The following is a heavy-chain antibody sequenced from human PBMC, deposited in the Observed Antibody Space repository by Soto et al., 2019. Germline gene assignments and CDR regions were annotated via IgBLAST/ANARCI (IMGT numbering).Heavy chain of an antibody. J-gene: IGHJ4*02. CDR1: GGSINSGGYY. D-gene: IGHD1-26*01. Sequence: QVQLQESGPGLVKPSQTLSLTCTVSGGSINSGGYYWSWIRQHPGKGLEWIGYIYYSGSTYYNPSLKSRVTISVATSKNQFALKLSSVTAADTAVYYCAGGYSGSPGGTLRYWGQGTLVTVSS. CDR2: IYYSGST. CDR3: AGGYSGSPGGTLRY. V-gene: IGHV4-31*03.